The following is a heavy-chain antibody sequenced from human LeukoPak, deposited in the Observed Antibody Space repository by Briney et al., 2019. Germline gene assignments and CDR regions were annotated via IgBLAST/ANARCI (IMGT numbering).Heavy chain of an antibody. J-gene: IGHJ3*02. D-gene: IGHD2-2*01. Sequence: ASVKVSCKASGYTFTSYGISWVRQAPGQGLEWMGWISAYNGNTNYAQKLQGRVTMTTDTSTSTAYMELRSLRSDDTAVYYCARDIVVVPAAYHDAFDIWGQGTMVTVSS. CDR1: GYTFTSYG. CDR2: ISAYNGNT. V-gene: IGHV1-18*01. CDR3: ARDIVVVPAAYHDAFDI.